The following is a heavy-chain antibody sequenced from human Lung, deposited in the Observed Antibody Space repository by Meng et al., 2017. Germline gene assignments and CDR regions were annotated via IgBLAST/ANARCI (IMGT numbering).Heavy chain of an antibody. CDR3: ASWIYSCGWQ. CDR2: IYHGGDT. CDR1: GGSISSIDW. J-gene: IGHJ4*02. D-gene: IGHD6-19*01. Sequence: QGPLQNSGPGRGKPSGTLSLTCVVSGGSISSIDWWSWVRQPPGKGLEWIGEIYHGGDTNYNPSLKSRVTIAIDRSKNQFSLKLSSVTAADTAVYYCASWIYSCGWQWGQGTLVTVSS. V-gene: IGHV4/OR15-8*02.